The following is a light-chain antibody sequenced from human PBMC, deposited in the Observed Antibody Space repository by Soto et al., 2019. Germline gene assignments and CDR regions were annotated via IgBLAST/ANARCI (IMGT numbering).Light chain of an antibody. CDR2: GAS. CDR3: QQYGSSPPEKT. CDR1: QSVSSNY. Sequence: EIVLTQSPGTLSLSAGERATLSCRASQSVSSNYLAWYQQKPGQAPILLIYGASRRATGIPDRFSGSGSGTDFTLNISRLEPEDFAVYYCQQYGSSPPEKTFGQGTKVEIK. V-gene: IGKV3-20*01. J-gene: IGKJ1*01.